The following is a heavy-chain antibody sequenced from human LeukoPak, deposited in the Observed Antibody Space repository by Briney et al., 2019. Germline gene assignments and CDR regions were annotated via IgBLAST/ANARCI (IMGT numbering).Heavy chain of an antibody. J-gene: IGHJ3*01. CDR1: GFTFSNFA. V-gene: IGHV3-23*01. Sequence: GGSLRLSCAVSGFTFSNFAMSWVRQAPGKGLEWVSAVSGSGVSAYYRDSVEGRLTISRDNAKNSLSLQLSSLRGEDTALYYCARGDSSSLLVNDAFDFWGQGTMVTVSS. CDR3: ARGDSSSLLVNDAFDF. D-gene: IGHD6-13*01. CDR2: VSGSGVSA.